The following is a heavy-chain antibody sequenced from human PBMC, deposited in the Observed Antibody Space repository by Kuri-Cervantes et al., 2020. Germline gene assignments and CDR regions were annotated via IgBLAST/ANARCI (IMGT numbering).Heavy chain of an antibody. V-gene: IGHV1-2*02. D-gene: IGHD6-25*01. CDR1: GYSFSAYY. J-gene: IGHJ6*02. CDR2: ISPKSGGT. CDR3: ARPLSGYYYYGMDV. Sequence: ASVKVSCKASGYSFSAYYLHWVRQAPGQGLDWMGWISPKSGGTKYAQKFQGRVTMTRDTSISTAYMELSRLRSDDTAVYYCARPLSGYYYYGMDVWGQGTTVTVSS.